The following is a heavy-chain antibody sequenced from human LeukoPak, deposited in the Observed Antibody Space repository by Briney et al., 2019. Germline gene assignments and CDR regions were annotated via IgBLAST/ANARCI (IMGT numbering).Heavy chain of an antibody. CDR2: MSGSGDWT. D-gene: IGHD5-24*01. V-gene: IGHV3-23*01. Sequence: GGSLRLSCAASGFAFANFAMSWVRQAPGKGLEWVSTMSGSGDWTYYADSARGRFAISRDNSKNTLYLHMADLRAEDTAVYYCSKDQTGDGFNAIWGQGTLVTVSS. J-gene: IGHJ4*02. CDR1: GFAFANFA. CDR3: SKDQTGDGFNAI.